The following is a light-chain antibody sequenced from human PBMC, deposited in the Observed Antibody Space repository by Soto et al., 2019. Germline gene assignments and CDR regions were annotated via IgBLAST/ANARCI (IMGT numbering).Light chain of an antibody. CDR3: QQSLNTPRT. J-gene: IGKJ1*01. CDR2: AAS. V-gene: IGKV1-39*01. Sequence: DIHMTQSPSTLPSSFGDRVTITCRASQSIASYLNWYQQKPGKAPKVLIYAASSLQSGVPSRFSGSGSGTEFTLTISSLQPEDSATYYCQQSLNTPRTLGQGTKVDI. CDR1: QSIASY.